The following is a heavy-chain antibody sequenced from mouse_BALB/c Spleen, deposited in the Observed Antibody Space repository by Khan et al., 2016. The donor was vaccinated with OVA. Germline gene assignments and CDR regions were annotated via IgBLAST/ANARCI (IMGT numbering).Heavy chain of an antibody. CDR2: INTYTGEP. CDR1: GHTFTNYG. Sequence: LVESGPELKKPGETVKISCKASGHTFTNYGMNWVKQAPGKGLKWMGWINTYTGEPTYADDFNGRFAFSLETSASTAYLQINNLKNKDTATYFCARPPYFSYAMDNWGQGTSVTVSS. V-gene: IGHV9-3-1*01. CDR3: ARPPYFSYAMDN. J-gene: IGHJ4*01. D-gene: IGHD2-10*01.